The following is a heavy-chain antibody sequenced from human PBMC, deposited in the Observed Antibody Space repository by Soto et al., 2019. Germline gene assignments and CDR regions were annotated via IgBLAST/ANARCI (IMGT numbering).Heavy chain of an antibody. CDR1: GFTFSNQG. CDR3: AKDWPGSPFEC. J-gene: IGHJ4*02. Sequence: PGGSLRLSCAASGFTFSNQGMSWVRQAPGKGLEWVSAISGSGTNTHYADSVKGRFTISRDTSRNTLYLQMNSLRADDTAVYYCAKDWPGSPFECWGQGTLVTVSS. V-gene: IGHV3-23*01. D-gene: IGHD1-1*01. CDR2: ISGSGTNT.